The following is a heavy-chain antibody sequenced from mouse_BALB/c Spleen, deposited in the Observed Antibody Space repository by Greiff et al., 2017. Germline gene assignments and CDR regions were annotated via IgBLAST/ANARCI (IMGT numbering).Heavy chain of an antibody. CDR1: GYTFTSYW. CDR3: ARSDYYGSSPFDY. Sequence: QVQLQQSGAELVKPGAPVKLSCKASGYTFTSYWMNWVKQRPGRGLEWIGRIDPSDSETHYNQKFKDKATLTVDKSSSTAYIQLSSLTSEDSAVYYCARSDYYGSSPFDYWGQGTTLTVSS. J-gene: IGHJ2*01. CDR2: IDPSDSET. V-gene: IGHV1-69*02. D-gene: IGHD1-1*01.